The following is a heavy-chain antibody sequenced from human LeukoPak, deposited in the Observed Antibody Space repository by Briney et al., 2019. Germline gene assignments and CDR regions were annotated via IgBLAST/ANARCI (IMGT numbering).Heavy chain of an antibody. CDR1: GFXFSTYR. V-gene: IGHV3-21*01. Sequence: GGSLRLSCAASGFXFSTYRINWVRQAPGKGLEWVSSISSRSTYIYYAGSVKGRFTISRDNAKNSLYLQMKSLRAEDTAVYYCARAPPYCGGDCSDWYFDLWGRGTLVTVSS. D-gene: IGHD2-21*02. J-gene: IGHJ2*01. CDR3: ARAPPYCGGDCSDWYFDL. CDR2: ISSRSTYI.